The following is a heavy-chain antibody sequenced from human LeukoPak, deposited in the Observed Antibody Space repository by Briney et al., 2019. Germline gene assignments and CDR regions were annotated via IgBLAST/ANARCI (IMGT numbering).Heavy chain of an antibody. CDR2: IYTSGST. CDR1: GGSISSYY. Sequence: SETLSLTCTVSGGSISSYYWSWIRQPAGKGLEWIGRIYTSGSTNYNPSLKSRVTMSVDTSKNQFSLKLSSVTAADTAVYYCARDWGPAAMFFGQYDVDAFDIWGQGTMVTVSS. D-gene: IGHD2-2*01. J-gene: IGHJ3*02. CDR3: ARDWGPAAMFFGQYDVDAFDI. V-gene: IGHV4-4*07.